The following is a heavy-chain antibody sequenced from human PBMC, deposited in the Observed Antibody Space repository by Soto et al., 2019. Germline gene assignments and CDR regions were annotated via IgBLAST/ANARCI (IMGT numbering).Heavy chain of an antibody. V-gene: IGHV3-33*01. CDR2: IWYDGSNK. CDR1: GFTFSSYG. D-gene: IGHD3-3*01. CDR3: ARMYYDFWSGYYPSGYYYMDV. Sequence: PGGSLRLSCAASGFTFSSYGMHWVRQAPGKGLEWVAVIWYDGSNKYYADSVKGRFTISRDNSKNTLYLQMNSLRAEDTAVYYCARMYYDFWSGYYPSGYYYMDVWGKGTTVTVSS. J-gene: IGHJ6*03.